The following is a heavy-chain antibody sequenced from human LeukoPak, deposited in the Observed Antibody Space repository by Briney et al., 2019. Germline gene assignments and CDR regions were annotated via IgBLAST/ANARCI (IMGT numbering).Heavy chain of an antibody. V-gene: IGHV3-23*01. CDR1: GFTLSSYG. D-gene: IGHD6-13*01. J-gene: IGHJ4*02. CDR3: AKKYTNSFWTPLDH. Sequence: PGGSLRLSCAASGFTLSSYGMSWARQAPGKGLEWVSAVSTSGSSTYYADSVKGRFTISRDNSKNMMFLQMNSLRAEDTAVYYCAKKYTNSFWTPLDHWGQGTLVTVSS. CDR2: VSTSGSST.